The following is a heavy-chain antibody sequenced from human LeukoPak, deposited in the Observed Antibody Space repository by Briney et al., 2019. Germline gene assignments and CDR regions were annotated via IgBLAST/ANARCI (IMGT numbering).Heavy chain of an antibody. CDR1: GFTFSIFA. Sequence: VGSLRLSCAASGFTFSIFAISWVRQTPGKRLEWVSTIGGSGGSTHYADSVKGRFTISRDNSKNTLYLQMNSLRAEDTAVYYCVRGYSYGWFDPWGQGTLVTVSS. D-gene: IGHD5-18*01. CDR2: IGGSGGST. V-gene: IGHV3-23*01. J-gene: IGHJ5*02. CDR3: VRGYSYGWFDP.